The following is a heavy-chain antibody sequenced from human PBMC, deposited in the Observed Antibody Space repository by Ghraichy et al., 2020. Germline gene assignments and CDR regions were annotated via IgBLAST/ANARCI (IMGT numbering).Heavy chain of an antibody. D-gene: IGHD6-19*01. CDR3: ARAYSSGWYGVDY. Sequence: GGSLRLSCAASGFTFSSYAMHWVRQAPGKGLEWVAVISYDGSNKYYADSVKGRFTISRDNSKNTLYLQMNSLRAEDTAVYYCARAYSSGWYGVDYWGQGTLVTVSS. J-gene: IGHJ4*02. CDR1: GFTFSSYA. V-gene: IGHV3-30-3*01. CDR2: ISYDGSNK.